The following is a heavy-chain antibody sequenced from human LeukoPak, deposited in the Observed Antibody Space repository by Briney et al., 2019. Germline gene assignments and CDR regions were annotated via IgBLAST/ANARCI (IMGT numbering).Heavy chain of an antibody. CDR1: GGTSSSYA. Sequence: SVKVSCKASGGTSSSYAISRVRQAPGQGLEWMGGIIPIFGTANYAQKFQGRVTITADESTSTAYMELSSLRSEDTAVYYCARSRRIVVVPAAIRRDAFDIWGQGTMVTVSS. CDR3: ARSRRIVVVPAAIRRDAFDI. J-gene: IGHJ3*02. CDR2: IIPIFGTA. D-gene: IGHD2-2*02. V-gene: IGHV1-69*13.